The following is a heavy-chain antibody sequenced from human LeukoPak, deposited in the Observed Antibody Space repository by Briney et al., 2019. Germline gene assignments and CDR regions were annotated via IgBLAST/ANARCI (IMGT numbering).Heavy chain of an antibody. V-gene: IGHV4-59*01. D-gene: IGHD4-23*01. CDR1: GSSISTYY. CDR3: ARGLPTVVTPHYFDY. Sequence: SETLSLTCTVSGSSISTYYRSWIRQPPGKGLEWIGYIYFTGSTNYNPSLKSRVTMSVDTSKNQFSLRLRSVTAADTAVYYCARGLPTVVTPHYFDYWGQGTLVTVSS. J-gene: IGHJ4*02. CDR2: IYFTGST.